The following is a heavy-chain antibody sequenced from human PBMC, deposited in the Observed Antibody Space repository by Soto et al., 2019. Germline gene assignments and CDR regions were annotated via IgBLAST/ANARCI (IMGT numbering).Heavy chain of an antibody. Sequence: GSLRLSCAASGFTFSSYWMRWVRQAGVKGLEWVANIKQDGSEKYYVDSVKGRFTISRDNDKNSLYLQMNSLRAEDTAVYYCAKDYVVVAAVFDYWGQGALVTVSS. V-gene: IGHV3-7*03. CDR1: GFTFSSYW. D-gene: IGHD2-15*01. CDR2: IKQDGSEK. J-gene: IGHJ4*02. CDR3: AKDYVVVAAVFDY.